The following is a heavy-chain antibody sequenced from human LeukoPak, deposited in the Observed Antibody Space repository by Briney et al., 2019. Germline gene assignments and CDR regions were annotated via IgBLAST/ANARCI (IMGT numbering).Heavy chain of an antibody. CDR3: ARRPFMITFGGVIVPYFDY. D-gene: IGHD3-16*02. CDR1: GFTVNSNY. Sequence: PGGSLRLSCAASGFTVNSNYMNWVRQAPGKGLEWVSAISGSGGSTYYADSVKGRFTISRDNSKNTLYLQMNSLRAEDTAVYYCARRPFMITFGGVIVPYFDYWGQGTLVTVSS. V-gene: IGHV3-23*01. J-gene: IGHJ4*02. CDR2: ISGSGGST.